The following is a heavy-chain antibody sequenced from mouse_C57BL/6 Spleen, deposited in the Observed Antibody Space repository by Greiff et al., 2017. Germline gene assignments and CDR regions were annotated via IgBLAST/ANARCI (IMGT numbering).Heavy chain of an antibody. V-gene: IGHV2-2*01. CDR1: GFSLTSYG. CDR3: ARNSLYYDYAGYYAMDY. J-gene: IGHJ4*01. CDR2: IWSGGST. Sequence: VQLQESGPGLVQPSQSLSIPCTVSGFSLTSYGVPWVRQSPGKGLEWLGVIWSGGSTDYNAAFISRLSISKDNSKRQVFFKMNSLQADDTAIYYCARNSLYYDYAGYYAMDYWGQGTSVTVSS. D-gene: IGHD2-4*01.